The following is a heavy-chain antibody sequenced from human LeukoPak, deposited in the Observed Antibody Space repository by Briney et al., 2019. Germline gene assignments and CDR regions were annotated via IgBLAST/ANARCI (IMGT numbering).Heavy chain of an antibody. V-gene: IGHV3-23*01. CDR1: GFTFSTYA. CDR2: ISGSGGST. CDR3: ANGGLWLPTRTA. Sequence: GGSLRLSCAASGFTFSTYAMSWVRQAPGKGLEWVSSISGSGGSTYYADSVKGRFTISRDNSKNTLYLQMDSLRVEDTAVYYCANGGLWLPTRTAWGQGTLVTVSS. D-gene: IGHD3-22*01. J-gene: IGHJ5*02.